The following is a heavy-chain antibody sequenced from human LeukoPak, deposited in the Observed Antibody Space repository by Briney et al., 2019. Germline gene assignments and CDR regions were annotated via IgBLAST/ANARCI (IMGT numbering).Heavy chain of an antibody. CDR1: GFTFSSYS. D-gene: IGHD3-22*01. V-gene: IGHV3-21*01. CDR3: ATLQDSSGYYYVDY. CDR2: ISSSSSYI. J-gene: IGHJ4*02. Sequence: AGGSLRLSCVASGFTFSSYSMNWVRQAPGKGLQWVTSISSSSSYIYYADSVRGRFTISRGNAKNSLYLQMNSLRAEDTAVYYCATLQDSSGYYYVDYWGQGTLVTVSS.